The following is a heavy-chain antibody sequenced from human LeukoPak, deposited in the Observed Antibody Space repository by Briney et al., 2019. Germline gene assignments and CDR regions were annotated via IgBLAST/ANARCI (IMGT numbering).Heavy chain of an antibody. Sequence: GGSLRLSCAASGFAFNVYVMSWVRQAPGKGLEWVAAISGRSDSTYHADPVKGRFTVSRDNSKNTLYLQMASLRVDDAAVYYCAKGSSSSRPYYFDSWGQGTLVTVSS. J-gene: IGHJ4*02. D-gene: IGHD6-6*01. V-gene: IGHV3-23*01. CDR1: GFAFNVYV. CDR2: ISGRSDST. CDR3: AKGSSSSRPYYFDS.